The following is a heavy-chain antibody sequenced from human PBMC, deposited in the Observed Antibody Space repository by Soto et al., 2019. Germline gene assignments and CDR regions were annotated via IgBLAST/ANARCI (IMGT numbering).Heavy chain of an antibody. V-gene: IGHV3-33*01. CDR1: GFTFSSYG. J-gene: IGHJ4*02. Sequence: GGSLRLSCAASGFTFSSYGMHWVRQAPGKGLEWVAVIWYDGSNKYYADSVKGRFTISRDNSKNTLYLQMNSLRAEDTAVYYCARDYFVSSSWYGATEMGPPGNYWGQGTLVTVSS. D-gene: IGHD6-13*01. CDR3: ARDYFVSSSWYGATEMGPPGNY. CDR2: IWYDGSNK.